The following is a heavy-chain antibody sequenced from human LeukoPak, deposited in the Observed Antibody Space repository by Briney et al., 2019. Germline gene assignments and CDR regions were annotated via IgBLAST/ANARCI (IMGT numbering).Heavy chain of an antibody. J-gene: IGHJ4*02. V-gene: IGHV3-23*01. CDR2: IGGSGTRT. CDR1: GFTVSSNY. D-gene: IGHD2-2*03. CDR3: AKDSGWILFDD. Sequence: PGGSLRLSCAASGFTVSSNYMSWVRQAPGKGLEWVSGIGGSGTRTYYADSVKGRFTISRDNSKNTLYLQMNSLRDEDTAVYYCAKDSGWILFDDWGQGTLVTVSS.